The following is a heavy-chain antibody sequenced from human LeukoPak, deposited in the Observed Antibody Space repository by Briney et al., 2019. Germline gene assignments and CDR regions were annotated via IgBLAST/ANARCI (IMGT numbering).Heavy chain of an antibody. J-gene: IGHJ4*02. V-gene: IGHV3-30*02. Sequence: QTGGSLRLSCVASGFTFSSSGMHWVRQAPGKGLEWVAFIRYDGSHKYYADSVKGRFTISRDNSKNTLYLQMNNLGTEDTAMYYCARVIFGLYWGQGTLVTVSS. CDR1: GFTFSSSG. D-gene: IGHD2-15*01. CDR3: ARVIFGLY. CDR2: IRYDGSHK.